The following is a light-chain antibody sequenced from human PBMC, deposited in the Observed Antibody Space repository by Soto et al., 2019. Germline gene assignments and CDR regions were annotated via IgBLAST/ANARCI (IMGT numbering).Light chain of an antibody. CDR3: EHTSSAPFT. CDR2: DAS. V-gene: IGKV1-39*01. Sequence: SQMTQSPSTLSGSVGDRVTITCQASQDISTYLNWYQHKAGKAPRLLIYDASNLQIGVPSRFSGSGSRKDFTLTITILQPEDFETYYCEHTSSAPFTSGPATRVEI. CDR1: QDISTY. J-gene: IGKJ3*01.